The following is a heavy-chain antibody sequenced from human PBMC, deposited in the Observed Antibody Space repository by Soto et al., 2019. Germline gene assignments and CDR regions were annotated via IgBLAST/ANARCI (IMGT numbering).Heavy chain of an antibody. J-gene: IGHJ6*02. CDR3: ARDLSPVGYCSGGSCYHYYYGMDV. D-gene: IGHD2-15*01. Sequence: ASVKVSCKASGYTFTGYYMHWVRQAPGQGLEWMGWIIPNSGGTNYAQKFQGRVTMTRDTSISTAYMELSRLRSDDTAVYYCARDLSPVGYCSGGSCYHYYYGMDVWGQGTTVTVSS. CDR2: IIPNSGGT. CDR1: GYTFTGYY. V-gene: IGHV1-2*02.